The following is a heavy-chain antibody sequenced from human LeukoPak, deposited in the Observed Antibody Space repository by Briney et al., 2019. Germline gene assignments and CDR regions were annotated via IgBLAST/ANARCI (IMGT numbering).Heavy chain of an antibody. Sequence: ASVKVSCKASGYTFTSYYMHWVRQAPGQGLEWMGIINPSGGSTSYAQKFQGRVTMTRDTSTSTVYMELSSLRSGDTAVYYCARGDIVVVVAATIDYWGQGTLVTVSS. J-gene: IGHJ4*02. V-gene: IGHV1-46*01. CDR3: ARGDIVVVVAATIDY. D-gene: IGHD2-15*01. CDR1: GYTFTSYY. CDR2: INPSGGST.